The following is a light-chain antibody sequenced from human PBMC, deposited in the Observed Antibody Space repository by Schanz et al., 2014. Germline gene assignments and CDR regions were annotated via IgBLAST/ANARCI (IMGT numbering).Light chain of an antibody. CDR1: QSVGSA. CDR2: GPS. CDR3: QQYNNWPLT. Sequence: EVVLTQSPGTLSLSPGERVTLSCRASQSVGSAFLAWYQQKPGQAPRLLIYGPSTRATGIPARFSGSGSGTEFTLTISSLQSEDFAVYYCQQYNNWPLTFGGGTKVEIK. J-gene: IGKJ4*01. V-gene: IGKV3-15*01.